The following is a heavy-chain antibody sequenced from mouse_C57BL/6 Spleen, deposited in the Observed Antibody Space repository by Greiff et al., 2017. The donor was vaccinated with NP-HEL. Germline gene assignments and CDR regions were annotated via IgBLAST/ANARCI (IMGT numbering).Heavy chain of an antibody. D-gene: IGHD2-4*01. CDR3: ARNLRLRPCDY. Sequence: VQLQQSGAELVKPGASVKISCKASGYAFSSYWMNWVKQRPGKGLEWIGQIYPGDGDTNYNGKFKGKATLTADKSSSTAYMQLSSLTSEDSAVYFCARNLRLRPCDYWGQGTTLTVSS. V-gene: IGHV1-80*01. J-gene: IGHJ2*01. CDR2: IYPGDGDT. CDR1: GYAFSSYW.